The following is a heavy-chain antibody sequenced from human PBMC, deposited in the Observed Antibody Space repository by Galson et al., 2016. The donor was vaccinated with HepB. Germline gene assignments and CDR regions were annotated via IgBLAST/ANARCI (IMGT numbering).Heavy chain of an antibody. CDR3: AREGWEQYFDY. V-gene: IGHV1-2*04. D-gene: IGHD4-23*01. Sequence: SVKVSCKASGYTFTDYYIHWVRQAPRQGLEWMGWINPNSGGTNYAQKFQGWVTMTRDTSFSTAYMELSRLRSDDTAVYYCAREGWEQYFDYWGQGTLVTVAS. CDR2: INPNSGGT. CDR1: GYTFTDYY. J-gene: IGHJ4*02.